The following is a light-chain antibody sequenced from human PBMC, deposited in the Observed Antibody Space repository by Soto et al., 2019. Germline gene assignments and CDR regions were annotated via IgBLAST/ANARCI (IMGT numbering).Light chain of an antibody. CDR3: QAWDCSRAR. Sequence: SYELTQPPSVSVSPGQTASITCSGDKLGDKYACWYQQKPGQSPVLVIYQDSKRPSGIPERFSGSNSGNTATLTISGTQAMDEADYYCQAWDCSRARFGGGSKLTVL. CDR1: KLGDKY. V-gene: IGLV3-1*01. J-gene: IGLJ2*01. CDR2: QDS.